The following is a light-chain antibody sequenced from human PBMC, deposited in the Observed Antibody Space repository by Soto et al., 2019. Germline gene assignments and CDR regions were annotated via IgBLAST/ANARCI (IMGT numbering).Light chain of an antibody. CDR1: QNLLYSSNNKNY. CDR3: QQYDRTPLT. J-gene: IGKJ4*01. CDR2: WAS. Sequence: DIVMTQSPDSLAVSLGERATINCKSSQNLLYSSNNKNYLAWYQQKPGQPPKLLIYWASTRESGVPDRFSGSGSGTDFTLSISSLHAELVAVYYCQQYDRTPLTFGGGTKVEIK. V-gene: IGKV4-1*01.